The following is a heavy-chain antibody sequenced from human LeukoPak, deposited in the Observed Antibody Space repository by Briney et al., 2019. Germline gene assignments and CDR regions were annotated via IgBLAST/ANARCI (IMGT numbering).Heavy chain of an antibody. D-gene: IGHD5/OR15-5a*01. CDR2: IYSGDRT. Sequence: GGSLRLSCAASGFSVSSNYMSWVRQAPGKGLEWVSVIYSGDRTYYADSVKGRFTISRDSSKNTLYLQMNNLRVEDTAVYYCERVSMSQYWGPGTLVTVSS. CDR1: GFSVSSNY. J-gene: IGHJ4*02. CDR3: ERVSMSQY. V-gene: IGHV3-53*01.